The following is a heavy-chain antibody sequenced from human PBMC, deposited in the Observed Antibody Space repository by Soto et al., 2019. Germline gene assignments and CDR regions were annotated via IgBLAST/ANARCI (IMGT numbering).Heavy chain of an antibody. CDR1: GGTFSSYA. D-gene: IGHD6-6*01. J-gene: IGHJ5*02. V-gene: IGHV1-69*06. CDR3: AREVYSIAARREGFDP. CDR2: IIPIFGTA. Sequence: SVKVSCKASGGTFSSYAISWVRQAPGQGLEWMGGIIPIFGTANYAQKFQGRVTITADKSTSTAYMELSSLRSEDTAVYYCAREVYSIAARREGFDPWGQGALVTVSS.